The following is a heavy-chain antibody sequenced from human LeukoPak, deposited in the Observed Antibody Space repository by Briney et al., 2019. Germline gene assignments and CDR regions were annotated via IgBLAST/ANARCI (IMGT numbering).Heavy chain of an antibody. Sequence: GSLRLSCAASGFTFSSYAMSWVRQAPGKGLEWVSAISGSGGRTYYADSVKGRFTISRDNSKNTLYLQMNSLRAEDTAVYYCAKDLASGGNFDYWGQGTLVTVSS. CDR3: AKDLASGGNFDY. D-gene: IGHD3-3*02. CDR2: ISGSGGRT. V-gene: IGHV3-23*01. CDR1: GFTFSSYA. J-gene: IGHJ4*02.